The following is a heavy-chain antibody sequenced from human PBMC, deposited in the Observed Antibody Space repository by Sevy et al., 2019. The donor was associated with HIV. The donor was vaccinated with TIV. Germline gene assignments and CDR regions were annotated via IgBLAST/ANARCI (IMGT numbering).Heavy chain of an antibody. CDR2: VYYSGST. J-gene: IGHJ4*02. Sequence: SETLSLTCTVSGGSISPLYWTWIRQPPEKGLEWIGYVYYSGSTYHNPSLRSRVTISVKTSKNQFSLKVTSVTAADTALYYCARAQCSGGSCYADYWGQGTLVTVSS. V-gene: IGHV4-59*01. CDR1: GGSISPLY. CDR3: ARAQCSGGSCYADY. D-gene: IGHD2-15*01.